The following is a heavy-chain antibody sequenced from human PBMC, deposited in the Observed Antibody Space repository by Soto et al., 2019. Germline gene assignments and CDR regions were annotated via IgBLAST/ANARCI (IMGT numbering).Heavy chain of an antibody. V-gene: IGHV2-5*02. CDR3: SSSRNLITEDAKVEDFDY. Sequence: QITLKESGPTLVKPTQTLTLTCTSSGFSLTTYGVGVCVVRQPQGEALEGLELIYLDDDARYSPSMKTRLIKAKDTSQNQVVLITYNRDPMDLATYYCSSSRNLITEDAKVEDFDYWGQGNLVPFSS. CDR1: GFSLTTYGVG. D-gene: IGHD3-10*01. J-gene: IGHJ4*02. CDR2: IYLDDDA.